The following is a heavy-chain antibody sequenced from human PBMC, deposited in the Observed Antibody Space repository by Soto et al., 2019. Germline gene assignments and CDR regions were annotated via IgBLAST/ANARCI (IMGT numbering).Heavy chain of an antibody. CDR2: INPSGGST. CDR3: ARTGATDALWY. Sequence: QVQLVQSGAEVKKPGASVKVSCKASGYTFTSYYMHWVRQAPGQGLEWMGIINPSGGSTSYAQKFQGRATMTRDTSTSTVYMELSSLRSEDTAVYYCARTGATDALWYWGQGTLVTVSS. J-gene: IGHJ4*02. V-gene: IGHV1-46*01. D-gene: IGHD1-7*01. CDR1: GYTFTSYY.